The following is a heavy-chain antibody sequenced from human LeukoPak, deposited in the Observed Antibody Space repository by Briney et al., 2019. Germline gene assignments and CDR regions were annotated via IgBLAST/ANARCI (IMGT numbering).Heavy chain of an antibody. CDR3: ARAADSSGYYYQRSLDY. V-gene: IGHV3-30*04. CDR1: GFTFSSYA. D-gene: IGHD3-22*01. CDR2: ISYDGSNK. J-gene: IGHJ4*02. Sequence: GGSLRLSCAASGFTFSSYAMAWVRQAPGKGLEWVAVISYDGSNKYYADSVKGRFTISRDNSKNTLYLQMNSLRAEDTAVYYCARAADSSGYYYQRSLDYWGQGTLVTVSS.